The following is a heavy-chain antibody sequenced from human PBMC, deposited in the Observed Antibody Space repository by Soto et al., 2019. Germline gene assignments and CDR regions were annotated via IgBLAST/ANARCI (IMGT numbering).Heavy chain of an antibody. V-gene: IGHV3-23*01. CDR1: GFTFSSYA. D-gene: IGHD3-10*01. Sequence: EVQLLESGGGLVQPGGSLRLSCAASGFTFSSYAMSWVRQAPGKGLEWVSGMSGSGGSTYYADSVKGRSTISRDNSKPTLYLQTTRLPAEDTAVYYSATESASNYGYDAMDVWGQGTTVTVSS. J-gene: IGHJ6*02. CDR2: MSGSGGST. CDR3: ATESASNYGYDAMDV.